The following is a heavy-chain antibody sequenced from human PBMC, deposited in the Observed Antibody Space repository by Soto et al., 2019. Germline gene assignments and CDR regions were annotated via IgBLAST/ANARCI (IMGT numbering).Heavy chain of an antibody. D-gene: IGHD2-15*01. CDR2: IYYSGSS. CDR1: GFSLSDHGVN. J-gene: IGHJ5*02. Sequence: PGGSLRLSCAASGFSLSDHGVNWVRQAPGKGLEWIGSIYYSGSSYYNPSLKSRLTISVDTSKNQFSLKLSSVTAADTAVYYCASRLRSGYCSGGTCNNGFDPWGQGTLVTVSS. V-gene: IGHV4-59*05. CDR3: ASRLRSGYCSGGTCNNGFDP.